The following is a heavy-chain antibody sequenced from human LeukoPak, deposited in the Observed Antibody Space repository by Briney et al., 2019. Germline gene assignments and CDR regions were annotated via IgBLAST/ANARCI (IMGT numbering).Heavy chain of an antibody. CDR2: IYTSGST. J-gene: IGHJ3*02. V-gene: IGHV4-4*07. CDR3: ARTSGSKGGWAFDI. CDR1: GGSISSYY. D-gene: IGHD1-26*01. Sequence: SETLSLTCTVSGGSISSYYWSCIRQPAGKGLEWIGRIYTSGSTNYNPSLKSRVTTSVDTSKNRFSLKLSSVTAADTAVYYCARTSGSKGGWAFDIWGQGTMVTVSS.